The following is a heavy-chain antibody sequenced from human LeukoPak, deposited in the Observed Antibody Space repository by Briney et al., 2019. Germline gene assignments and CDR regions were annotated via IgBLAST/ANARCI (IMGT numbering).Heavy chain of an antibody. CDR2: ISYDGSNK. V-gene: IGHV3-30-3*01. CDR3: ASWGMDV. Sequence: GRSLRLSCVASGFTFSSYAMHWVRQAPGKGLEWVAVISYDGSNKYYADSVKGRFTISRDNSKNTLYLQMNSLRAEDTAVYYCASWGMDVWGQGTTVTVSS. CDR1: GFTFSSYA. J-gene: IGHJ6*02.